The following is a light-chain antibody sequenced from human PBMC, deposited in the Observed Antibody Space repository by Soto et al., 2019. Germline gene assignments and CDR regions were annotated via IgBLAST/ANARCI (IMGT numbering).Light chain of an antibody. Sequence: QMTQSPSTLSSSLGERVTITCRASQSISSWWAWYQQKPGEAPKLLIYDASALPRGVPSRFSGSGSGTKVTLTIASLQPDEFAAYDCQXYETFSGTCGPGTKG. CDR1: QSISSW. CDR2: DAS. V-gene: IGKV1-5*01. J-gene: IGKJ1*01. CDR3: QXYETFSGT.